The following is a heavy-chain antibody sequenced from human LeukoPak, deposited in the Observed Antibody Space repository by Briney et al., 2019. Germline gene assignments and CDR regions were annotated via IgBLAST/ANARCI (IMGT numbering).Heavy chain of an antibody. CDR3: GRDWFKTGDPAS. Sequence: GGSPRLSSEASAVTVSNYYMSWGRHAPRERLECVAVIYRGGTTHYADSVKGRFTISRDNSKNTLYLQMSSLRVEDTAVYYCGRDWFKTGDPASWGQGTLVTVSS. CDR1: AVTVSNYY. D-gene: IGHD7-27*01. J-gene: IGHJ4*02. CDR2: IYRGGTT. V-gene: IGHV3-66*01.